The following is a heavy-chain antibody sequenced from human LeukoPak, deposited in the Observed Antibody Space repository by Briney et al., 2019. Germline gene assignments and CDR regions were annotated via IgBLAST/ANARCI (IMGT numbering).Heavy chain of an antibody. D-gene: IGHD3-10*01. Sequence: SETLSLTCTVSGGSISSYYWSWIRQPPGKGLEWIGYIYYSGSTNYNPSLKSRVTISVDTSKNQFSLKLSPVTAADTAVYYCARGYGSGSYDYWGQGTLVTVSS. V-gene: IGHV4-59*01. CDR2: IYYSGST. CDR3: ARGYGSGSYDY. CDR1: GGSISSYY. J-gene: IGHJ4*02.